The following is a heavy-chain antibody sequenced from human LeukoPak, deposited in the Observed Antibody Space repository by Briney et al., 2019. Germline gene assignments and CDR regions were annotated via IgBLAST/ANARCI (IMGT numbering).Heavy chain of an antibody. CDR3: PRVFSYYTYSFDY. CDR2: ISSAGSAI. V-gene: IGHV3-48*03. D-gene: IGHD3-22*01. CDR1: GFTFRSYE. J-gene: IGHJ4*02. Sequence: WGSLRLSCAGFGFTFRSYEMNWVRQAPGKGLEWISYISSAGSAIYYADSVKGRFTISRDNAKNSLYLQMNSLRAEDTAVYYCPRVFSYYTYSFDYWGQGTLVTVSS.